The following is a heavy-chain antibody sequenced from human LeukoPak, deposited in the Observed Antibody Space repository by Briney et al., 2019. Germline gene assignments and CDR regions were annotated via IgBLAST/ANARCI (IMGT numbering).Heavy chain of an antibody. CDR2: INPNSGGT. CDR1: GYTFTGYY. Sequence: LAASVKVSCKASGYTFTGYYMHWVRQAPGQGLEWMGWINPNSGGTNYAQKFQGRVTMTRDTSISTAYMELSRLRSDDTAVYYCANPGGRYFGAFDIWGQGTMVTVSS. J-gene: IGHJ3*02. CDR3: ANPGGRYFGAFDI. V-gene: IGHV1-2*03. D-gene: IGHD3-9*01.